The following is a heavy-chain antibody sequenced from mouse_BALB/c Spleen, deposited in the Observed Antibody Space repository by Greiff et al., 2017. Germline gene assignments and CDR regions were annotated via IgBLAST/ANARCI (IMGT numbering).Heavy chain of an antibody. CDR2: ILPGSGST. Sequence: QVQLKQSGAELMKPGASVKISCKATGYTFSSYWIEWVKQRPGHGLEWIGEILPGSGSTNYNEKFKGKATFTADTSSNTAYMQLSSLTSEDSAVYYCARDYYGSSHWYFDVWGAGTTVTVSA. J-gene: IGHJ1*01. D-gene: IGHD1-1*01. CDR3: ARDYYGSSHWYFDV. CDR1: GYTFSSYW. V-gene: IGHV1-9*01.